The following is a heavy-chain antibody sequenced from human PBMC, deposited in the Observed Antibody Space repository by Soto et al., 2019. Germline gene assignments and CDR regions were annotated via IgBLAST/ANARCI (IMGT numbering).Heavy chain of an antibody. V-gene: IGHV1-46*01. J-gene: IGHJ4*02. CDR2: INPSGGTT. CDR1: GYTLTKYY. Sequence: QVQLVQSGAEVKKPGASVKVSCKASGYTLTKYYMHWVRQAPGHGLEWMGIINPSGGTTTYAQNFQGRVTVTRDTSTSTVYMELSSLRSEDTAVYYCARGAAAGVRTFDYWGQGTLVTVSS. CDR3: ARGAAAGVRTFDY. D-gene: IGHD6-13*01.